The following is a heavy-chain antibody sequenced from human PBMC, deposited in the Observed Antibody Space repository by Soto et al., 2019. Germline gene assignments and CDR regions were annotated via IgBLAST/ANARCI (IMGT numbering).Heavy chain of an antibody. CDR1: GFTFSSYW. CDR3: ARPGYCISTSCSLGFDY. Sequence: GGSLRLSLAASGFTFSSYWMSWVPQAPGKGLEWVANIKQDGSEKYYVDSVKGRFTISRDNAKNSLYLQMNSLRAEDTAVYYCARPGYCISTSCSLGFDYWGQGT. CDR2: IKQDGSEK. V-gene: IGHV3-7*01. D-gene: IGHD2-2*01. J-gene: IGHJ4*02.